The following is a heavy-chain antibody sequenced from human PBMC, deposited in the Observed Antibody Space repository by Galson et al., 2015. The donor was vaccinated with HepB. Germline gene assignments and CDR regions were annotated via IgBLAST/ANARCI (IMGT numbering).Heavy chain of an antibody. CDR2: IDWDDDK. D-gene: IGHD1/OR15-1a*01. Sequence: PALVKPTQTLTLPCTFSGFSLSTSGMCVSWIRQPPGKALEWLALIDWDDDKYYSTSLKTRLTISKDTSKNQVVLTMTNMDPVDTATYYCARISTTLTGYYYMDVWGKGTTVTVSS. V-gene: IGHV2-70*01. J-gene: IGHJ6*03. CDR1: GFSLSTSGMC. CDR3: ARISTTLTGYYYMDV.